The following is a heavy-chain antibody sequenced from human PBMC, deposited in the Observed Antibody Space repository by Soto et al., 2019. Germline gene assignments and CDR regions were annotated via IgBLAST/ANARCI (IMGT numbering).Heavy chain of an antibody. V-gene: IGHV1-18*01. D-gene: IGHD3-10*01. Sequence: ASVKVSCKASGYSFTSYGISWVRQAPGQGLEWMGWISVYNGNTNYAQKLQGRFTISRDNAKNSLYLQMNSLRAEDTALYYCARSRRDIWGFGDPSAVFDYWGQGTLVTVSS. CDR1: GYSFTSYG. CDR2: ISVYNGNT. J-gene: IGHJ4*02. CDR3: ARSRRDIWGFGDPSAVFDY.